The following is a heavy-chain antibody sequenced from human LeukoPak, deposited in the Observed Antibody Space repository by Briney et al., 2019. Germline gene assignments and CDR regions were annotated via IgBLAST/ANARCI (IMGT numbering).Heavy chain of an antibody. D-gene: IGHD2-2*01. Sequence: PGESLKISCKGSGYSFTNYWIGWVRQMPGKGLEWMGIIYPGDSDTRYSPYFQGQVTISADRSISTAYLQWSSLKASDTAMYYCARRTRGVVVPAAMPAQYYFDYWGQGTLVTVSS. CDR2: IYPGDSDT. J-gene: IGHJ4*02. V-gene: IGHV5-51*01. CDR3: ARRTRGVVVPAAMPAQYYFDY. CDR1: GYSFTNYW.